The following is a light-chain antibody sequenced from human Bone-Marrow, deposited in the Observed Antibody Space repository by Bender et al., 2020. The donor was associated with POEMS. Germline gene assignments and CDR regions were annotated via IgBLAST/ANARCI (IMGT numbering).Light chain of an antibody. CDR1: SSDVGGYNF. CDR3: CSYAGTSTQLV. Sequence: QSALTQPASVSGSPGQSITISCTGTSSDVGGYNFVSWYQQHPGKDPKLIIYEVSQRPSGVSDRFPASKSGNAASLTVSGLRAEDEADYYGCSYAGTSTQLVFGGGTRLTVL. J-gene: IGLJ2*01. CDR2: EVS. V-gene: IGLV2-23*02.